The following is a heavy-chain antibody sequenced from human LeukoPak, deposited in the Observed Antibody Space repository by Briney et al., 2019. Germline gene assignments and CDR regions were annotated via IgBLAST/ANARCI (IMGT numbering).Heavy chain of an antibody. CDR3: ARDRLYYYDSSGKKWEDYYYYYMDV. D-gene: IGHD3-22*01. Sequence: GGSLRLSCAASGFTFSTYEMNWVRQAPGKGLEWVSYISSSGSTIYYADSVKGRFTISRDNAKNSLYLQMNSLRAEDTAVYYCARDRLYYYDSSGKKWEDYYYYYMDVWGKGTTVTVSS. J-gene: IGHJ6*03. CDR2: ISSSGSTI. CDR1: GFTFSTYE. V-gene: IGHV3-48*03.